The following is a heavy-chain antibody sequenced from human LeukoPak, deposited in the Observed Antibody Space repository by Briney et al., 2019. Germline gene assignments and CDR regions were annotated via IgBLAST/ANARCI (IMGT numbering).Heavy chain of an antibody. V-gene: IGHV1-18*01. CDR2: ISAYNGNT. CDR3: ARVTMVRGVISSWFDP. Sequence: ASVKVSCKASGYTFTSYGISWVRQAPGQGLEWMGWISAYNGNTSYAQKLQGRVTMTTDTSTSTAYMELRSLRSDDTAVYYCARVTMVRGVISSWFDPWGQGTLVTVSS. CDR1: GYTFTSYG. D-gene: IGHD3-10*01. J-gene: IGHJ5*02.